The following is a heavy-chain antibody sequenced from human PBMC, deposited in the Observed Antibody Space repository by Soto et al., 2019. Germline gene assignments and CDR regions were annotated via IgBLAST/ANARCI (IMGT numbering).Heavy chain of an antibody. J-gene: IGHJ4*02. D-gene: IGHD1-26*01. CDR2: ISGSGGST. CDR1: GXTFSSXX. CDR3: AKDLRAVVPVGYFDY. V-gene: IGHV3-23*01. Sequence: GGSLRLSCXASGXTFSSXXMSXXRQAPGKGLEWVSAISGSGGSTYYADSVKGRFTISRDNPKNTLYLQMNSLRAEDTAVYYCAKDLRAVVPVGYFDYWGQGTLVTVSS.